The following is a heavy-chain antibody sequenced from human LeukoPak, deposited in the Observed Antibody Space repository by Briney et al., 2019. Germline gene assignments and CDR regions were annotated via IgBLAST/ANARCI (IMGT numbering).Heavy chain of an antibody. CDR3: ARSWGPDTNWNVYTDY. D-gene: IGHD1-20*01. J-gene: IGHJ4*02. CDR2: ISNGGTNE. V-gene: IGHV3-30-3*01. Sequence: PGRSLRLSCAASGFTFSNYAMHWVRRAPGKGLEWVAAISNGGTNEYYADSVKGRFTISRDNSKNTLFLLMNSLRAEDTAVYYCARSWGPDTNWNVYTDYWGQGTLVTVSS. CDR1: GFTFSNYA.